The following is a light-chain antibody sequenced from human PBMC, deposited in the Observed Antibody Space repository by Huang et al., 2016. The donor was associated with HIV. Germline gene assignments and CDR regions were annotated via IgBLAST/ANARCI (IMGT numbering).Light chain of an antibody. CDR2: DAS. CDR1: QGVSSN. V-gene: IGKV3-15*01. Sequence: ERVLTQSPVTLSASPGERATLACRASQGVSSNLACYQQKPGQAPRLLIHDASTRASEIPARFSGSGSDIEFTLTISSLQSEDSAVYYCQQYNNWPRTFGQGTKLDIK. J-gene: IGKJ2*01. CDR3: QQYNNWPRT.